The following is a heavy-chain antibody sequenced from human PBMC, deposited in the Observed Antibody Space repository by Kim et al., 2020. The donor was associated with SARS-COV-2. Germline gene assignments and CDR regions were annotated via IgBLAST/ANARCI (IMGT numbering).Heavy chain of an antibody. V-gene: IGHV4-31*03. Sequence: SETLSLTCTVSGGSISSGGYYWSWIRQHPGKGLEWIGYIYYSGSTYYNPSLKSRVTISVDTSKNQFSLKLSSVTAADTAVYYCAREKAAAGRFNWFDPWGQGTLVTVSS. CDR1: GGSISSGGYY. D-gene: IGHD6-13*01. J-gene: IGHJ5*02. CDR3: AREKAAAGRFNWFDP. CDR2: IYYSGST.